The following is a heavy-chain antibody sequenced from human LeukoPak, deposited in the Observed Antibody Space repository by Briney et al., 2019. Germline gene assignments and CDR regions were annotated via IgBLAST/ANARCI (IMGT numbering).Heavy chain of an antibody. CDR2: ISGSSGTI. Sequence: GGSLRLSCAGSGFGMTWVRQAPGKGLEWVSYISGSSGTINYADSVKGRLTISRDNSKNTLYLQMNSLRAEDTAVYYCAKKYYDFWSGYYPPNWFDPWGQGTLVTVSS. CDR3: AKKYYDFWSGYYPPNWFDP. CDR1: GFG. J-gene: IGHJ5*02. V-gene: IGHV3-48*01. D-gene: IGHD3-3*01.